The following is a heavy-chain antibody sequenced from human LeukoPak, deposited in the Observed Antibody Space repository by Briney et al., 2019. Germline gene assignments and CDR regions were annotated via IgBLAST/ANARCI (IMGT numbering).Heavy chain of an antibody. CDR1: GGSISSGSYY. CDR3: ARGLPIAAAGPYFDY. D-gene: IGHD6-13*01. J-gene: IGHJ4*02. CDR2: IYTSGST. V-gene: IGHV4-61*02. Sequence: SETLSLTCTVSGGSISSGSYYWSWIRQPAGKGLEWIGRIYTSGSTSYNPSLKSRVTISVDTSKNQFSLKLSSVTAADTAVYYCARGLPIAAAGPYFDYWGQGTLVTVSS.